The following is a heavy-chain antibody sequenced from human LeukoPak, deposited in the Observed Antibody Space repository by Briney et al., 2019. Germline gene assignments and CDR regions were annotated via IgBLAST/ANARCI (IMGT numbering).Heavy chain of an antibody. CDR3: ARDVDALGGATDY. CDR1: GGSLSSYY. J-gene: IGHJ4*02. V-gene: IGHV4-4*07. Sequence: SETLSLTCTVSGGSLSSYYWSWIRQPAGKGLGWIGRIYTSGSTNYNPSLKSRVTISADKSKNQFSLKLSSVTAADTAVYYCARDVDALGGATDYWGQGTLVTVSS. CDR2: IYTSGST. D-gene: IGHD3-16*01.